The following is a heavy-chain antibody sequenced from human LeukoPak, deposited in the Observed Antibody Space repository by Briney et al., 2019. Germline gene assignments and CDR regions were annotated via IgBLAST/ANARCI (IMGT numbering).Heavy chain of an antibody. CDR1: GYTFTSYD. J-gene: IGHJ4*02. CDR2: MNPNSGNT. D-gene: IGHD6-25*01. CDR3: ARGPLAADDY. Sequence: ASAKVSCKASGYTFTSYDINWVRQATGQGLEWMGWMNPNSGNTGYAQKFQGRVTMTRNTSISTAYMELSSLKSEDTAVYHCARGPLAADDYWGQGALVTVSS. V-gene: IGHV1-8*01.